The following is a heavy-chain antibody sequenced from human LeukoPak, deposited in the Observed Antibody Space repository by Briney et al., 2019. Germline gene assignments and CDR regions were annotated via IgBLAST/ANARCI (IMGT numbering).Heavy chain of an antibody. CDR2: ISYDGSNK. CDR1: GGTFSSYA. CDR3: AIDGLHIVVVPAAMVSTDYYYYYGMGV. J-gene: IGHJ6*02. Sequence: SGGTFSSYAMHWVRQAPGKGLEWVAVISYDGSNKYYADSVKGRFTISRDNSKNTLCLQMNSLRAEDTAVYYCAIDGLHIVVVPAAMVSTDYYYYYGMGVWGQGTTVTVSS. V-gene: IGHV3-30*04. D-gene: IGHD2-2*01.